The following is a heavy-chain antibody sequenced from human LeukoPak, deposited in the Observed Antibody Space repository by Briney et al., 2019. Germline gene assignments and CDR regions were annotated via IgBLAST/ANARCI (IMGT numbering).Heavy chain of an antibody. D-gene: IGHD2-8*01. Sequence: PSETLSLTCAVYGGSFSGYYWSWIRQPPGKGLEWIGEINHSGSTNYNPSLKSRVTISVDTSKNQFSLKLSSVTAADTAVYYCARGPLRCCTNGVCYRYGMDVWGQGTTVTVSS. CDR1: GGSFSGYY. CDR3: ARGPLRCCTNGVCYRYGMDV. CDR2: INHSGST. V-gene: IGHV4-34*01. J-gene: IGHJ6*02.